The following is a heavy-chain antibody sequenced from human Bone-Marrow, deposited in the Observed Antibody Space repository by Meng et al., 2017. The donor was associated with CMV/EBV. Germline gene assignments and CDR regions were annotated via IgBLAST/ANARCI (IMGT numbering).Heavy chain of an antibody. Sequence: GESLKISCAASGFTFSSYAMSWVRQAPGKGLEWVSRINSDGSSTSYADSVKGRFTISRDNAKNTLYLQMNSLRAEDTAVYYCARVPAATFRAFDIWGQGTMVTVSS. CDR3: ARVPAATFRAFDI. D-gene: IGHD2-2*01. CDR1: GFTFSSYA. CDR2: INSDGSST. V-gene: IGHV3-74*01. J-gene: IGHJ3*02.